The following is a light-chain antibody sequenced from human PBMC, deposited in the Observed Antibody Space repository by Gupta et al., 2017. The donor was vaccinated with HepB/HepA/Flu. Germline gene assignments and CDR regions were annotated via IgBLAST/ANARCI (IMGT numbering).Light chain of an antibody. J-gene: IGLJ1*01. V-gene: IGLV1-47*01. Sequence: QSVLTHSPSASGTHGQRLSISRSGSSSNVGLNYVYWYQQVPGTAPKLLIFRNDQRPSGVPDRFSGPKSGTSVSLAISGLRSEDEADYYCAAWDNSLSGYVFGTGTKVTVL. CDR2: RND. CDR3: AAWDNSLSGYV. CDR1: SSNVGLNY.